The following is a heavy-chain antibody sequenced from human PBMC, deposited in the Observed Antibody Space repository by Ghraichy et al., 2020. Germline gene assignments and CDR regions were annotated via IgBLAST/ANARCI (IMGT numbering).Heavy chain of an antibody. CDR2: MNPATGNT. D-gene: IGHD2-21*01. CDR1: GYTFPTYD. V-gene: IGHV1-8*01. CDR3: ARVDGLSFDS. J-gene: IGHJ4*02. Sequence: ASVKVSCEASGYTFPTYDINWVRQAPGQGLEWMGWMNPATGNTGYAQRFQGRVTITRSTSINTAYMELSSLRSDDTAVYYCARVDGLSFDSWGQGTLVTVSS.